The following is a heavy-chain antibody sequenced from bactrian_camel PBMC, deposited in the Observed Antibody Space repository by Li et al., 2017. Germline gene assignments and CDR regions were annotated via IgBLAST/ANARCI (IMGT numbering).Heavy chain of an antibody. D-gene: IGHD1*01. CDR3: ATVLQGTLCRWENFGY. CDR2: FGSDGST. J-gene: IGHJ6*01. CDR1: GNVYRMNC. Sequence: HVQLVESGGGSVQAGGSLRLSCAATGNVYRMNCLAWIRQAPGKEREAIALFGSDGSTSYDDSVKGRFTISQDNAKNTVTLQMNSLKPEDTAVYSCATVLQGTLCRWENFGYWGQGTQVTVS. V-gene: IGHV3S53*01.